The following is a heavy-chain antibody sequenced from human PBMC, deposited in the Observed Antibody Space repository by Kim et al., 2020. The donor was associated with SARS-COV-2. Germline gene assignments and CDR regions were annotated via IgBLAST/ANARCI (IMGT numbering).Heavy chain of an antibody. CDR2: MNPNSGNT. D-gene: IGHD3-10*01. J-gene: IGHJ6*02. CDR1: GYTFTSYD. CDR3: ARHKFGELTFSYYYGMDV. Sequence: ASVKVSCKASGYTFTSYDINWVRQATGQGLEWMGWMNPNSGNTGYAQKFQGRVTMTRNTSISTAYMELSSLRSEDTAVYYCARHKFGELTFSYYYGMDVWGQGTTVTVSS. V-gene: IGHV1-8*01.